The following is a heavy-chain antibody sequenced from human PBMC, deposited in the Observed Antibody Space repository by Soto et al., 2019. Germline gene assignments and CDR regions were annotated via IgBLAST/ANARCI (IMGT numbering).Heavy chain of an antibody. D-gene: IGHD3-10*01. V-gene: IGHV5-51*01. J-gene: IGHJ4*02. CDR1: GYSFTDYW. CDR2: VYPGDSDT. Sequence: GESLKISCKGSGYSFTDYWIGWVRQMPGKGLEWMGIVYPGDSDTRYSPSFQGQVTFSADRSINTAYLQWSSLKASDTAMYCCARGGLWLAPDYFDYWGQGTLVTVSS. CDR3: ARGGLWLAPDYFDY.